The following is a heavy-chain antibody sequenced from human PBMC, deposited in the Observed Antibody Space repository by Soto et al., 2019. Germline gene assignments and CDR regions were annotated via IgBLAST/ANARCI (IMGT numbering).Heavy chain of an antibody. J-gene: IGHJ6*02. CDR3: ARXRKLELPGNYYYYGMDV. V-gene: IGHV4-59*01. Sequence: PSETLSLTCSVSGGSIRYYFWTWIRQSPGRGLEWIGYISSSGTVKYNSSLKSRVTISLDRSRNQFSLKLSSVTAADTAVYFCARXRKLELPGNYYYYGMDVWGQGTTVTVSS. D-gene: IGHD1-7*01. CDR1: GGSIRYYF. CDR2: ISSSGTV.